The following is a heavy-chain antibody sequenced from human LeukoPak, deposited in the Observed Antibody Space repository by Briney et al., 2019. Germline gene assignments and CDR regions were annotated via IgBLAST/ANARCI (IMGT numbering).Heavy chain of an antibody. CDR2: ISSSSSYI. Sequence: PGGSLRLSCAASGFTFSSCSMNWVRQAPGKGLEWVSSISSSSSYIYYADSVKGRFTISRDNAKNSLYLQMNSLRAEDTAVYYCARVLIRGGVVHYMDVWGKGTTVTVSS. CDR1: GFTFSSCS. V-gene: IGHV3-21*01. J-gene: IGHJ6*03. D-gene: IGHD2-8*02. CDR3: ARVLIRGGVVHYMDV.